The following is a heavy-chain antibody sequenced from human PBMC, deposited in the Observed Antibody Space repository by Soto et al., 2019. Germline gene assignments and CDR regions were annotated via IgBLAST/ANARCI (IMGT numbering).Heavy chain of an antibody. Sequence: EVQLVESGGDLVQPGGSLRLSCAASGFTFSSHWMSWVRQAPGKGLEWVANIKGDGSEKYYVESVKGRFTISRDNAKNSLYLQMNSLRVEDTALYYCAKDVRWGQGTLVTVSS. CDR2: IKGDGSEK. CDR1: GFTFSSHW. J-gene: IGHJ4*02. V-gene: IGHV3-7*05. CDR3: AKDVR.